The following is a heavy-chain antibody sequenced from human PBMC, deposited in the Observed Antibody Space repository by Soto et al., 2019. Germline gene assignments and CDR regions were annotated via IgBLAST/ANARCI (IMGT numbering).Heavy chain of an antibody. CDR1: GGTFSSYT. V-gene: IGHV1-69*02. J-gene: IGHJ4*02. Sequence: QVQLVQSGAEVKKPGSSVKVSCKASGGTFSSYTISWVRQAPGQGLEWMGRIIPILGIANYAQKFQGRVTISADKSTSTAYMELSSLRSEDTAVYYCARSGVATNADYWGQGTLVTVSS. CDR3: ARSGVATNADY. CDR2: IIPILGIA. D-gene: IGHD2-15*01.